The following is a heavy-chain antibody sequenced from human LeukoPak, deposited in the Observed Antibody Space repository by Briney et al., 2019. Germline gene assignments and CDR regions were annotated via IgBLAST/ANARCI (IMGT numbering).Heavy chain of an antibody. CDR2: ISGSGGST. V-gene: IGHV3-23*01. J-gene: IGHJ4*02. CDR3: ARGVDVWGNYRQYYFDY. CDR1: GFTFSSYA. Sequence: PGGSLRLSCAASGFTFSSYAMSWVRQAPGKGLEWVSAISGSGGSTYYADSVKGRFTISRDNSKNTLYLQMNGLRAEDTAVYYCARGVDVWGNYRQYYFDYWGQETLVTVSS. D-gene: IGHD3-16*02.